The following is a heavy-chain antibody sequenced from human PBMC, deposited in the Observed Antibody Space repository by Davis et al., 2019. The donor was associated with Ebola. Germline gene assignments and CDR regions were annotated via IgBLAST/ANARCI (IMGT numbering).Heavy chain of an antibody. CDR1: GYTFTSYG. D-gene: IGHD1-1*01. J-gene: IGHJ4*02. Sequence: ASVKVSCKASGYTFTSYGITWVRQAPGQGLEWIGWINPHNGNTNYAQNVQGRVTMTTDTSTSTAYMEVGSLRSDDTAVYYCARAQFPTTSDHWGQGTLVTVSS. V-gene: IGHV1-18*04. CDR2: INPHNGNT. CDR3: ARAQFPTTSDH.